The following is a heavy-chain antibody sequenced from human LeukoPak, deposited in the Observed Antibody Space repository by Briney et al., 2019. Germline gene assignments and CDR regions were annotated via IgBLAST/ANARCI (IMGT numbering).Heavy chain of an antibody. D-gene: IGHD3-22*01. CDR3: ARVPYYYDSSGYYLLDAFDI. J-gene: IGHJ3*02. Sequence: SETLSLTCAVYGGSFSGYYWSWIRQPAGKGLEWIGRIYTSGSTNYNPSLKSRVTMSVDTSKNQFSLKLSSVTAVDTAVYYCARVPYYYDSSGYYLLDAFDIWGQGTMVTVSS. CDR1: GGSFSGYY. V-gene: IGHV4-59*10. CDR2: IYTSGST.